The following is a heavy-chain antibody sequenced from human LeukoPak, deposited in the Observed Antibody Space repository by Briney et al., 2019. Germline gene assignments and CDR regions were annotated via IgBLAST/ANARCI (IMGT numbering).Heavy chain of an antibody. CDR1: GFTFSSYS. CDR2: ISSSSSTI. D-gene: IGHD4-17*01. J-gene: IGHJ6*02. CDR3: ASANDYGDSWYYYGMDV. V-gene: IGHV3-48*04. Sequence: GGSLRLSCAASGFTFSSYSMNWVRQAPGKGLEWVSYISSSSSTIYYADSVKGRFTISRDNAKNSLYLQMNSLRAEDTAVYYCASANDYGDSWYYYGMDVWGQGTTVTVSS.